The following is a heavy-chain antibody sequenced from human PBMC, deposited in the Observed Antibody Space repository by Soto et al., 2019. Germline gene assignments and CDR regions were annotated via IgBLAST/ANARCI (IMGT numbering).Heavy chain of an antibody. CDR1: GFTFSSYS. Sequence: EVQLVESGGGLVKPEGSLRLSCAASGFTFSSYSMNWFRQAPGKGLEWVSSISSSSSYIYYADSVKGRFTISRDNAKNSLYLPMNSLRAEDTAVYYCARGGTNVPDYWGQGTLVTVSS. V-gene: IGHV3-21*01. J-gene: IGHJ4*02. D-gene: IGHD2-2*01. CDR3: ARGGTNVPDY. CDR2: ISSSSSYI.